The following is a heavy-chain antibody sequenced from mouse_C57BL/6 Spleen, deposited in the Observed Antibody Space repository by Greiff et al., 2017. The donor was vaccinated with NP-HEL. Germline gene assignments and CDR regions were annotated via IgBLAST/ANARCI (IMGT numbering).Heavy chain of an antibody. D-gene: IGHD1-1*01. CDR3: ARGGYYYGSSRYYFDY. J-gene: IGHJ2*01. CDR2: IDPSDSYT. CDR1: GYTFTSYW. Sequence: QVQLQQPGAELVRPGTSVKLSCKASGYTFTSYWMHWVKQRPGQGLEWIGVIDPSDSYTNYNQKFKGKATLTVDTSSSTAYMQLSSLTSEDSAVYYCARGGYYYGSSRYYFDYWGQGTTLTVSS. V-gene: IGHV1-59*01.